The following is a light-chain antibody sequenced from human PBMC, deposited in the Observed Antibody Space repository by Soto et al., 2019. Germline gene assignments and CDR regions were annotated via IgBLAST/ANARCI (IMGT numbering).Light chain of an antibody. Sequence: DIQMTQSPSSLSASVGDRVTITCRASQSISSYLNWYQQKPGKAPKLLIYDASSLESGVPSRFSGRRSGTQFTLTINGLQPDDFATYYCQQYDNYKPLTFGGGTKVDIK. CDR2: DAS. CDR3: QQYDNYKPLT. CDR1: QSISSY. J-gene: IGKJ4*01. V-gene: IGKV1-5*01.